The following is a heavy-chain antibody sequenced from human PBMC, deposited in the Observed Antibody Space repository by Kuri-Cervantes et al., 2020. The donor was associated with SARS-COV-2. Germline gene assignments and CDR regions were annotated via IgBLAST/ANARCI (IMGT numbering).Heavy chain of an antibody. V-gene: IGHV4-39*06. CDR2: VYDTGST. CDR1: GGSIGSSTFN. CDR3: ARVVPAPNWFDP. Sequence: SCTVSGGSIGSSTFNWAWFRQPPVRRLEWVGSVYDTGSTYYNPSLKSRATISVATSQTQFALNLTSVPAADTAVYYCARVVPAPNWFDPWGPGTLVTVSS. J-gene: IGHJ5*02. D-gene: IGHD2-21*02.